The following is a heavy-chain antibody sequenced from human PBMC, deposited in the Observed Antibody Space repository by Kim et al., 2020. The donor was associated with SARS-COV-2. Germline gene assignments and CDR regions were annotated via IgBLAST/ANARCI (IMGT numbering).Heavy chain of an antibody. CDR3: AREGTHYYDSSGYYFDTDPDAFDI. CDR2: TRNKANSYTT. J-gene: IGHJ3*02. D-gene: IGHD3-22*01. CDR1: GFTFSDHY. Sequence: GGSLRLSCAASGFTFSDHYMDWVRQAPGKGLEWVGRTRNKANSYTTEYAASVKGRFTISRDDSKNSLYLQMNSLKTEDTAVYYCAREGTHYYDSSGYYFDTDPDAFDIWGQGTMVTVSS. V-gene: IGHV3-72*01.